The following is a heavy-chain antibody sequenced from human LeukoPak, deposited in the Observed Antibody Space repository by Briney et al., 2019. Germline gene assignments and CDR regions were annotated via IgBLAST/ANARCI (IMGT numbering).Heavy chain of an antibody. V-gene: IGHV3-23*01. CDR1: GFTFSSYA. CDR3: ARVVLYYFDY. CDR2: IGGSGGST. J-gene: IGHJ4*02. Sequence: GGSLRLSCAASGFTFSSYAIGWVRQAPGKGLEWVSGIGGSGGSTYYADSVKGRFTISRDNSKNTLYHQMNSLRAEDTAVYYCARVVLYYFDYWGQGTLVTVSS.